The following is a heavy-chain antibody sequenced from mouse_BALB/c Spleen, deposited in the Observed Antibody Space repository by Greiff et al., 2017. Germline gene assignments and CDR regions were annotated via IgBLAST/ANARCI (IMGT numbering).Heavy chain of an antibody. J-gene: IGHJ4*01. Sequence: DVKLVESGGGLVQPGGSRKLSCAASGFTFSSFGMHWVRQAPEKGLEWVAYISSGSSTIYYADTVKGRFTISRDNPKNTLFLQMTSLRSEDTAMYYCAREGGYGNLYAMDYWGQGTSVTVSS. V-gene: IGHV5-17*02. D-gene: IGHD2-1*01. CDR2: ISSGSSTI. CDR1: GFTFSSFG. CDR3: AREGGYGNLYAMDY.